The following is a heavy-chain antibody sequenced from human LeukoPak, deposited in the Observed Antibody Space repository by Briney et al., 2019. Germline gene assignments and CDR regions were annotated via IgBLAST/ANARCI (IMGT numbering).Heavy chain of an antibody. CDR3: ARDFGRLGSWSIDF. V-gene: IGHV3-11*06. CDR1: GFTLSDDY. D-gene: IGHD6-13*01. Sequence: GGSLRLSCAASGFTLSDDYMRGIRQAPGKGLEWVSYISSSNRYTNYADSVKGRFTISRDNAKNSLYLQMNSLRDEDTAVYYCARDFGRLGSWSIDFWGQGTLVTVSS. J-gene: IGHJ4*02. CDR2: ISSSNRYT.